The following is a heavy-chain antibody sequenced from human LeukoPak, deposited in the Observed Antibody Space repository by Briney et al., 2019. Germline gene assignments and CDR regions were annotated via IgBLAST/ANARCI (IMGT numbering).Heavy chain of an antibody. CDR1: GFAFSSYT. CDR2: ISSNSIYR. D-gene: IGHD3-22*01. J-gene: IGHJ3*02. V-gene: IGHV3-21*01. Sequence: GGSLSLSCATSGFAFSSYTMNWVRQAPGKGLEWVSFISSNSIYRSSADSVKGRLTISRDTAKNSLYLQMHSLITEDTAVYYYARVRAHYYENSGYLAISGAFDIWGQGTMVTVSS. CDR3: ARVRAHYYENSGYLAISGAFDI.